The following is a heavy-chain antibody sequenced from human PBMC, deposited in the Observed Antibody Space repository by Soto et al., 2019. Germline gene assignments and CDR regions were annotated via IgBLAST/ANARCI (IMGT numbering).Heavy chain of an antibody. CDR2: INAGNGNT. CDR1: GYTFTSYA. J-gene: IGHJ6*04. V-gene: IGHV1-3*01. D-gene: IGHD3-9*01. Sequence: ASVKVSCKVSGYTFTSYAMHWVRQAPGQRLEWMGWINAGNGNTKYSQKFQGRVTITRDTSASTAYMELSSLRSEDTAVYYCAREKVRYFDWLSNYGMDAWGKGTTVTVSS. CDR3: AREKVRYFDWLSNYGMDA.